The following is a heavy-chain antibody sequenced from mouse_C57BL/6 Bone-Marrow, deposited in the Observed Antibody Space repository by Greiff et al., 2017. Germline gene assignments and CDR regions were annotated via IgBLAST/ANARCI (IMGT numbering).Heavy chain of an antibody. CDR2: IWRGGST. CDR1: GFSLTSYG. J-gene: IGHJ3*01. V-gene: IGHV2-5*01. Sequence: VQLQESGPGLVQPSQSLSITCPVSGFSLTSYGVHWVRQSPGKGLEWLGVIWRGGSTDYNAAFMSRLSITKDNSKSQVFFKMNSLQADDTAIYYCAKSYGSSYSFAYWGQGTLVTVSA. CDR3: AKSYGSSYSFAY. D-gene: IGHD1-1*01.